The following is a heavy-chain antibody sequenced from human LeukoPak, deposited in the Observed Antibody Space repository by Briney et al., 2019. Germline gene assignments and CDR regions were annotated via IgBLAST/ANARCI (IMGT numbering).Heavy chain of an antibody. V-gene: IGHV3-48*03. D-gene: IGHD3-10*01. Sequence: GGSLRLSCAASGFTFSAYAMNWVRQTPGQGLEWVSFINYNGETTYYADSVKGRFTISRDNAKNSVSLQMNSLRGEDTAVYYCTRSGDGAFDNWGPGTMVTVSS. CDR2: INYNGETT. J-gene: IGHJ3*02. CDR3: TRSGDGAFDN. CDR1: GFTFSAYA.